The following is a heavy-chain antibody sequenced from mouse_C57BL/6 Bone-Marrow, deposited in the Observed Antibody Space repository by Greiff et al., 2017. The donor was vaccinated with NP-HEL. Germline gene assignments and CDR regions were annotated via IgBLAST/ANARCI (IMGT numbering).Heavy chain of an antibody. J-gene: IGHJ3*01. CDR3: ARSRGYSWFAY. CDR1: GFNIKDYY. CDR2: IDPEDGET. Sequence: VQLQQSGAELVKPGASVKLSCTASGFNIKDYYMHWVKQRTEQGLEWIGRIDPEDGETKYATKFQGKATITADTSSNTAYLQLSSLTSADTAVYYCARSRGYSWFAYWGQGTLVTVSA. V-gene: IGHV14-2*01. D-gene: IGHD2-3*01.